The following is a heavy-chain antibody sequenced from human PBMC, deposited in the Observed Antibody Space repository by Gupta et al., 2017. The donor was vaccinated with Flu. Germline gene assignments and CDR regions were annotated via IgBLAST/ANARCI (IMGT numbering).Heavy chain of an antibody. CDR2: TSSDETNN. V-gene: IGHV3-30*18. J-gene: IGHJ4*02. Sequence: QVQLVESGGGVVQPGRSLRLPCAAPGFTFNTYGMPWVRQAPGKGLAWVAVTSSDETNNYYADSVKGRVTIPRDNSRNTLFLQMDSLRPEDTAVYYCAKKLAGRFVEVGDSWGQGTLVTVSS. D-gene: IGHD3-3*01. CDR3: AKKLAGRFVEVGDS. CDR1: GFTFNTYG.